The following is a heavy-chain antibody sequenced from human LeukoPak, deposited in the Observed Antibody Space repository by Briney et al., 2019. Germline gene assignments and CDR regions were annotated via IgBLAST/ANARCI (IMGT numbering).Heavy chain of an antibody. CDR3: ARPVYYDILTGASTMDA. J-gene: IGHJ6*03. CDR1: GGSISSGSCY. V-gene: IGHV4-61*02. Sequence: PSQTLSLTCTVSGGSISSGSCYWSWIRQPAGKGLEWIGRIYTSGSTNYNPSLKSRVTISVDTSKNQFSLKLSSVTAADTAVYYCARPVYYDILTGASTMDAWGKGTTVTVSS. D-gene: IGHD3-9*01. CDR2: IYTSGST.